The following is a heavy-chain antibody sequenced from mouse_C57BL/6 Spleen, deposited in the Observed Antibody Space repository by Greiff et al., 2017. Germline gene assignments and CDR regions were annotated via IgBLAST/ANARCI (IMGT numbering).Heavy chain of an antibody. CDR1: GYTFTSYW. CDR3: ARSVSSYYFDY. V-gene: IGHV1-69*01. D-gene: IGHD1-3*01. CDR2: IDPSDSYT. J-gene: IGHJ2*01. Sequence: HVQLQQPGAELVMPGASVKLSCKASGYTFTSYWMHWVKQRPGQGLEWIGEIDPSDSYTNYNQKFKGKSTLTVDKSSSTAYMQLSSLTSEDSAVYYCARSVSSYYFDYWGQGTTLTVSS.